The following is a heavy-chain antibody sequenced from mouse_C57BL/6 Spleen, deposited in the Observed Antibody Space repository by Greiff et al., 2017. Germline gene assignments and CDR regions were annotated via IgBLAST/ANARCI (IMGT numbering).Heavy chain of an antibody. Sequence: QVQLQQPGAELVKPGASVKLSCKASGYTFTSYWMHWVKQRPGQGLEWIGMIHPNSGSTNYNEKFKSKATLTVDKSSSTAYMQLSSLTSEDSAVYYCARSRERDYAMDYWGQGTSVTVSS. J-gene: IGHJ4*01. V-gene: IGHV1-64*01. CDR3: ARSRERDYAMDY. CDR2: IHPNSGST. CDR1: GYTFTSYW.